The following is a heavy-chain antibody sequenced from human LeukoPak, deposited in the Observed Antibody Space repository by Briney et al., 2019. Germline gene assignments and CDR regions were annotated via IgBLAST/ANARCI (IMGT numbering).Heavy chain of an antibody. Sequence: SETLSLTCTVSGGSISSSSYYWGWIRQPPGKGLEWIGSIYYSGSTYYNPSLKSRVTISVDTSKNQFSLKLSSVTAADTAVYYCARQQGSSYKDYYMDVWGKGTTVTVSS. CDR2: IYYSGST. CDR3: ARQQGSSYKDYYMDV. CDR1: GGSISSSSYY. V-gene: IGHV4-39*07. D-gene: IGHD5-24*01. J-gene: IGHJ6*03.